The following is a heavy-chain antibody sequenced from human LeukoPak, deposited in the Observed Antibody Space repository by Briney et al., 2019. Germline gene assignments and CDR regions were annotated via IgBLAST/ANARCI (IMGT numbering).Heavy chain of an antibody. J-gene: IGHJ6*03. CDR3: ARDPYSGSYFPDLYYYYMDV. Sequence: GGSLRLSCAASGFTFSSYGMNWVRQAPGKGLEWVSSIASSSTYTYYADSVKGRFTISRDNAKNSLYLQMNSPRAEDTAVYYCARDPYSGSYFPDLYYYYMDVWGKGTTVTISS. D-gene: IGHD1-26*01. CDR2: IASSSTYT. CDR1: GFTFSSYG. V-gene: IGHV3-21*01.